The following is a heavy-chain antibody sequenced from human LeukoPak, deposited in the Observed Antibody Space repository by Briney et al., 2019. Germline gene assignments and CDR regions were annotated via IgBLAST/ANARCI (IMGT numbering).Heavy chain of an antibody. V-gene: IGHV4-39*02. CDR3: ARDPY. Sequence: PSETLSLTCTVCGVSFSSTSYYWGWIRQPPGKGLEWIGSMYYGGSNYYNPSLKSRVTISVDTSKNQFSLNLRSVAAADTAVYYCARDPYWGQGTLVTVSS. J-gene: IGHJ4*02. CDR1: GVSFSSTSYY. CDR2: MYYGGSN.